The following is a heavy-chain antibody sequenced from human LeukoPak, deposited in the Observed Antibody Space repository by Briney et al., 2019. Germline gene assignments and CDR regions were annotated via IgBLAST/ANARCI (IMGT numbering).Heavy chain of an antibody. CDR2: IYYSGST. CDR1: GGSISSYY. D-gene: IGHD3-3*01. CDR3: AGLKLSGYYGDY. J-gene: IGHJ4*02. V-gene: IGHV4-59*08. Sequence: SETLSLTCTVSGGSISSYYWSWIRQPPGKGLEWIGYIYYSGSTNYNPSLKSRVTISVDTSKNQFSLKLSSVTAADTAVYYCAGLKLSGYYGDYWGQGTLVTVSS.